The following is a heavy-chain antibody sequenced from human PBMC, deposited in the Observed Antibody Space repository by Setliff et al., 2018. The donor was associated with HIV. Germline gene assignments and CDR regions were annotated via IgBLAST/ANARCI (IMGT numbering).Heavy chain of an antibody. CDR2: IKPNDDYT. CDR1: GYTFNNHY. J-gene: IGHJ6*03. V-gene: IGHV1-46*02. D-gene: IGHD3-10*01. Sequence: GASVKVSCKASGYTFNNHYIQWLRQAPGQGLEWVGLIKPNDDYTHFAQKFQGRVALAKDASTSTIHMSLSGLTSEDTAVYYCARGVSTLLRGGPLNWYLFMDFWGKGTTVTVSS. CDR3: ARGVSTLLRGGPLNWYLFMDF.